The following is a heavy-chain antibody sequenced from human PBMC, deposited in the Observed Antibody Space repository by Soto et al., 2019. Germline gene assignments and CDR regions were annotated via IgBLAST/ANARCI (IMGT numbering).Heavy chain of an antibody. V-gene: IGHV3-30*04. CDR3: ARDPSPYTSGWYGVDF. CDR1: GVMVSAYA. CDR2: ISYDGTNK. Sequence: LSCAACGVMVSAYAMLWVRQAPGKGLEWVAAISYDGTNKYYADSVKGRFTISRDNSKNTLFLQMNSLRAEDTAVYYCARDPSPYTSGWYGVDFWGHGTLVTVSS. J-gene: IGHJ4*01. D-gene: IGHD6-19*01.